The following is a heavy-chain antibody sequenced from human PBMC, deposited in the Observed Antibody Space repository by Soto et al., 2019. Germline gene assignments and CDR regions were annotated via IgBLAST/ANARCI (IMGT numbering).Heavy chain of an antibody. CDR3: AKSRITIFGVPNDWFDP. CDR1: GFTFSSYA. V-gene: IGHV3-23*01. Sequence: PGGSLRLSCAASGFTFSSYAMSWVRQAPGKGLEWVSAISGSGGSTYYADSVKGRFTISRDNSKNTLYLQMNSLRAEDTAVYYCAKSRITIFGVPNDWFDPWGQGTLVTVS. J-gene: IGHJ5*02. D-gene: IGHD3-3*01. CDR2: ISGSGGST.